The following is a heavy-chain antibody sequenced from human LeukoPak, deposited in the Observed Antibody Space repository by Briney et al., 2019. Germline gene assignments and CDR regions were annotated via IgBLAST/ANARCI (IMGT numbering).Heavy chain of an antibody. CDR3: ARGVWGNWNYFDY. V-gene: IGHV4-30-2*01. CDR2: INHSGST. CDR1: GGSISSGGYS. D-gene: IGHD1-20*01. Sequence: SETLSLTCAVSGGSISSGGYSWSWIRQPPGKGLEWIGEINHSGSTNYNPSLKSRVTISVDTSKNQFSLKLSSVTAADTAVYYCARGVWGNWNYFDYWGQGTLVTVSS. J-gene: IGHJ4*02.